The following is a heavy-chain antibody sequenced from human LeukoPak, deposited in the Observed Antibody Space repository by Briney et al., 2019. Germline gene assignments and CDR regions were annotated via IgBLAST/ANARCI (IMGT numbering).Heavy chain of an antibody. Sequence: GGSLRLSCAASGFTFSSYSMNWVRQAPGKGLEWVSSISSSSSYTYYADSVKGRFTISRDNAKNSLYLQMNSLRAEDTAVYYCARGPFSGSYPRYYFDYWGQGTLVTVSS. CDR1: GFTFSSYS. V-gene: IGHV3-21*01. CDR3: ARGPFSGSYPRYYFDY. CDR2: ISSSSSYT. D-gene: IGHD1-26*01. J-gene: IGHJ4*02.